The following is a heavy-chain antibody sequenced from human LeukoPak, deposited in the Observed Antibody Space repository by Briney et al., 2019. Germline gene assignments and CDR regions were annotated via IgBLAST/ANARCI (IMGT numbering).Heavy chain of an antibody. CDR1: GFTFRSYG. V-gene: IGHV3-23*01. Sequence: GGTLRLSCAASGFTFRSYGMSWVRQAPGKGLERVSTISNSGGNTYHADSVKGRFTISRDNSKNTLYLQMNSLRAEDTAVYYCAKVMDYYDSSGYYLADWGQGTLVTVSS. J-gene: IGHJ4*02. CDR3: AKVMDYYDSSGYYLAD. D-gene: IGHD3-22*01. CDR2: ISNSGGNT.